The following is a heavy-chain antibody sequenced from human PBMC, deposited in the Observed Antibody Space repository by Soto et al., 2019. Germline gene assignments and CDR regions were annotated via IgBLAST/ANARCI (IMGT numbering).Heavy chain of an antibody. CDR1: GGTFSTYD. D-gene: IGHD5-12*01. V-gene: IGHV1-69*01. CDR3: AINEGTDGYKFAY. J-gene: IGHJ4*02. Sequence: QVQLVQSGAEVKKPGYSVKVSCKASGGTFSTYDICWVRQAPGQGLEWMGGIIPLFGTANYAQKFQGRVTIIADESTRTAYMELRRLRSEDTAVYYCAINEGTDGYKFAYWGQGTLVTVSS. CDR2: IIPLFGTA.